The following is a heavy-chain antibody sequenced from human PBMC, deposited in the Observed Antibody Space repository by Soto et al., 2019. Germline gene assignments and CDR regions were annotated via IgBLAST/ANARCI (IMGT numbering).Heavy chain of an antibody. J-gene: IGHJ4*02. CDR2: ISGSGVRI. CDR1: GFIFATTA. D-gene: IGHD3-16*01. CDR3: AAVMGSDYDYVWGSLSFDH. V-gene: IGHV3-23*01. Sequence: VQLLQSGGGLVQPGGSLRLSCEASGFIFATTAMGWVRQAPGKGLEWVSTISGSGVRIYYADSVKGRFTISRGNSKNTLFLQMNSLRADDTAVYFCAAVMGSDYDYVWGSLSFDHWGQGALVTVST.